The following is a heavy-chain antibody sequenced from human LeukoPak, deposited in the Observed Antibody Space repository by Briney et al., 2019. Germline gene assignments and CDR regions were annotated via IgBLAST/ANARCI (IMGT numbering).Heavy chain of an antibody. CDR1: GFTFGNYA. Sequence: PGGSLRLSCAVSGFTFGNYAMSWVRQAPGQELEWVALMSHDGNDKYYADSVKGRFTIARDNSMNTLYLEMNSLRAEDTAVYYCARNYFDTCGRFVLWGQGTLVTVSS. J-gene: IGHJ5*02. CDR3: ARNYFDTCGRFVL. V-gene: IGHV3-30*04. D-gene: IGHD3-22*01. CDR2: MSHDGNDK.